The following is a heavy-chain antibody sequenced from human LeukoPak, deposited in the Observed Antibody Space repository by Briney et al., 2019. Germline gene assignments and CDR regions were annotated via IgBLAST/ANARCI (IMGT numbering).Heavy chain of an antibody. V-gene: IGHV4-39*01. CDR2: IYHSGST. CDR1: GGSISSSSYY. D-gene: IGHD6-13*01. J-gene: IGHJ3*01. Sequence: PSETLSLTCTVSGGSISSSSYYWGWIRQSPGSGLEWIGSIYHSGSTFYNPSLKSRVTISVDTSKNQFSLKLSSVTAADTAVYYCARLTDRSTAAGSFDVWGQGTMVTVSS. CDR3: ARLTDRSTAAGSFDV.